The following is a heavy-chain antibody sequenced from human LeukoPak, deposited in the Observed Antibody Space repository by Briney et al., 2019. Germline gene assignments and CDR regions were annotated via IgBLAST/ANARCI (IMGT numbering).Heavy chain of an antibody. CDR2: ISGSGGST. Sequence: PGGSLRLSCAASGFTFSSYAMSWVRQAPGKGLEWVSAISGSGGSTYYADSVKGRFTISRDNSKNTLYLQMDSLRAEDTAVYYCAKDFSGSPYYFDYWGQGTLVTVSS. CDR3: AKDFSGSPYYFDY. CDR1: GFTFSSYA. D-gene: IGHD1-26*01. V-gene: IGHV3-23*01. J-gene: IGHJ4*02.